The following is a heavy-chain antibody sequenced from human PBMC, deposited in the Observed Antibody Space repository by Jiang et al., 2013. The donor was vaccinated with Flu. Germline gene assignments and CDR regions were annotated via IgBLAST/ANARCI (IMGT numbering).Heavy chain of an antibody. D-gene: IGHD1-26*01. CDR2: ISSNGGST. Sequence: LSCSASGFTFSSYAMHWVRQAPGKGLEYVSAISSNGGSTYYADSVKGRFTISRDNSKNTLYLQMSSLRAEDTAVYYCVSGEWELLFDYWGQGTLVTVSS. CDR1: GFTFSSYA. CDR3: VSGEWELLFDY. J-gene: IGHJ4*02. V-gene: IGHV3-64D*09.